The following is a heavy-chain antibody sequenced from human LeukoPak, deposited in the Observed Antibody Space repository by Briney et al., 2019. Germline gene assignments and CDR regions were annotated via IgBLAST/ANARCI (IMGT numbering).Heavy chain of an antibody. Sequence: GGSLRLSCAASGFTFSSYAMSWVRQAPGKGLEWVSAISGSGGSTYYADSVKGRFTIARDNSKNTLYLQMNRLRAEDTAVYYCAKNLRFLEWLLYAFDYWGQGTLVTVSS. V-gene: IGHV3-23*01. J-gene: IGHJ4*02. CDR3: AKNLRFLEWLLYAFDY. CDR1: GFTFSSYA. D-gene: IGHD3-3*01. CDR2: ISGSGGST.